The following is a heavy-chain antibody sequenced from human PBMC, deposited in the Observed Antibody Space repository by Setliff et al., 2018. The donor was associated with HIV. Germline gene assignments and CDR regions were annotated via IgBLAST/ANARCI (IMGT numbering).Heavy chain of an antibody. J-gene: IGHJ3*01. CDR1: GGSFSGYY. CDR2: INHSGST. CDR3: ARAPPGIQNDAFYV. Sequence: SETLSLTCAVYGGSFSGYYWSWIRQPPGKGLEWIGEINHSGSTNYNPSLKSRVTISVDTSRDQFSLQLTSVTAADTAVYYCARAPPGIQNDAFYVWGQGTMVTVSS. V-gene: IGHV4-34*01.